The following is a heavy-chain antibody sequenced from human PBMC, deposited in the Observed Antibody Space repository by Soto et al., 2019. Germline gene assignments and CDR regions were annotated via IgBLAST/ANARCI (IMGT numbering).Heavy chain of an antibody. V-gene: IGHV4-59*08. CDR3: ARGYYYGSGSYYHFDY. CDR2: IYYSGST. CDR1: GGSISSYY. D-gene: IGHD3-10*01. J-gene: IGHJ4*02. Sequence: SETLSLTCTVSGGSISSYYWSWIRQPPGKGLEWIGYIYYSGSTNYNPSLKSRVTISVDTSQNQFSLKLGSVTAADTAVYYCARGYYYGSGSYYHFDYWGQGTLVTVSS.